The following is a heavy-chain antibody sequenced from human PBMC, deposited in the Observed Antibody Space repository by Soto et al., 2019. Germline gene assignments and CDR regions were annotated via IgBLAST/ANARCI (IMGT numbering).Heavy chain of an antibody. D-gene: IGHD5-12*01. CDR3: VKEGRGYGGFDPNSYFEN. Sequence: QVQLVDSAGGVVQPGTSLRLSCAASGFTFSAYGMHWVRQAPGKGLEWVAVISYDGSHKTYTDSVQGRFTISRDKSKNTLHLQMNSLRPEYTALYYCVKEGRGYGGFDPNSYFENWGQGTLVTVSS. J-gene: IGHJ4*02. V-gene: IGHV3-30*18. CDR1: GFTFSAYG. CDR2: ISYDGSHK.